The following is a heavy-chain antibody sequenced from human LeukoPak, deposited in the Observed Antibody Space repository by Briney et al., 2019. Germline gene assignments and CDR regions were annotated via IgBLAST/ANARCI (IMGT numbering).Heavy chain of an antibody. CDR1: GFTFSSYN. D-gene: IGHD3-22*01. Sequence: GGSLRLSCAASGFTFSSYNMNWVSQAPGKGLEWVSYISSSGSTIYYADSVKGRFTISRDNAKNSLYLQMNSLRAEDTAVYYCARHRSDSSGYYFFDYWGQGTLVTVSS. V-gene: IGHV3-48*03. CDR3: ARHRSDSSGYYFFDY. J-gene: IGHJ4*02. CDR2: ISSSGSTI.